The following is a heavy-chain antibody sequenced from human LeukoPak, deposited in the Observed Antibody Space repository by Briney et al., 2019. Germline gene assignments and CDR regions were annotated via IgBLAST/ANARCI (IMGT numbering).Heavy chain of an antibody. D-gene: IGHD3-9*01. Sequence: ASVKVSCKASGYTFTSHGISWVRQAPGQGLEWMGWINPNSGGTNYAQKFQGRVTMTRDTSISTAYMELSRLRSDDTAVYYCARGDILTGYQEIDYWGQGTLVTVSS. V-gene: IGHV1-2*02. J-gene: IGHJ4*02. CDR1: GYTFTSHG. CDR3: ARGDILTGYQEIDY. CDR2: INPNSGGT.